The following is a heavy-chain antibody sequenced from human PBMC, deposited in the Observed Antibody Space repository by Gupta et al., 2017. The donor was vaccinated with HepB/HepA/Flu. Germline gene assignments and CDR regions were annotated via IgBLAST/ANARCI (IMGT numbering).Heavy chain of an antibody. CDR2: INWNGGNT. CDR3: AREKWQAGEVTLFDY. CDR1: GFTFDDYD. V-gene: IGHV3-20*01. J-gene: IGHJ4*02. Sequence: EAQLVESGGGVVRPGESLRLSCAASGFTFDDYDMSWVRQVPGKGLEWVSGINWNGGNTDYADSVKGRFTISRDNAKNSLYLQMSSLRVEDTALYHCAREKWQAGEVTLFDYWGQGTRVTVSS. D-gene: IGHD2-21*02.